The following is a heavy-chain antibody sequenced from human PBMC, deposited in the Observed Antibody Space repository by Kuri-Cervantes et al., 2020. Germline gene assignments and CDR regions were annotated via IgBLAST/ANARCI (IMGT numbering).Heavy chain of an antibody. CDR3: ARDGLPYYYYYYMDV. CDR1: GFTFDDDA. D-gene: IGHD4-11*01. CDR2: ISWNSGNI. Sequence: SLKISCAASGFTFDDDAMHWVRQVPGKGLEWVSGISWNSGNIGYVDSVKGRFTISRDNAKNSLYLQMNSLRAEDTAVYYCARDGLPYYYYYYMDVWGKGTTVTVSS. J-gene: IGHJ6*03. V-gene: IGHV3-9*01.